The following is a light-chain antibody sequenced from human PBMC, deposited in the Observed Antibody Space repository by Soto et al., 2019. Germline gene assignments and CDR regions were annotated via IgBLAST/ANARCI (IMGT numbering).Light chain of an antibody. CDR1: SSNIGNNA. CDR2: YDD. CDR3: CSYAGSSTF. V-gene: IGLV1-36*01. Sequence: QSVLTQPPSVSEAPRQRVTISCSGSSSNIGNNAVNWYQQLPGKAPKLLIYYDDLLPSGVSDRFSGSKSGTSASLAITGLQAEDEADYYCCSYAGSSTFFGTGTKVTVL. J-gene: IGLJ1*01.